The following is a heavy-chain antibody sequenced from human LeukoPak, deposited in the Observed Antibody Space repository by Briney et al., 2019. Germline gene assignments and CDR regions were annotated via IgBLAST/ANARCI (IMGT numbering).Heavy chain of an antibody. Sequence: PSETLSLTCTVSGGSISSYYWSWIRQPPGKGLEWIGYIYYSGSTNYNPSLKSRVTISVDTSKNQFSLKLSSVTAADTAVYYCARVLEYSSSFYYYYYMDVWGKGTTVTVSS. CDR3: ARVLEYSSSFYYYYYMDV. V-gene: IGHV4-59*01. CDR2: IYYSGST. CDR1: GGSISSYY. J-gene: IGHJ6*03. D-gene: IGHD6-6*01.